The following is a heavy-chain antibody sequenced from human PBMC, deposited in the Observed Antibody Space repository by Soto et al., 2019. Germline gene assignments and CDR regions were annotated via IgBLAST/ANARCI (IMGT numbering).Heavy chain of an antibody. D-gene: IGHD6-13*01. CDR1: GGSISSSNW. V-gene: IGHV4-4*02. CDR2: IYHSGST. Sequence: PSETLSLTCAVSGGSISSSNWWSWVRQPPGKGLEWIGEIYHSGSTNYNPSLKSRVTISVDKSKNQFSLKLSSVTAADTAVYYCARAAMGGRSWPFYYWGKGTLVTVPS. CDR3: ARAAMGGRSWPFYY. J-gene: IGHJ4*02.